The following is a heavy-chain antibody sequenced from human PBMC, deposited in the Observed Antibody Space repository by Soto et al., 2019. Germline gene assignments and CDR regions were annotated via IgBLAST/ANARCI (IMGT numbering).Heavy chain of an antibody. D-gene: IGHD3-10*01. V-gene: IGHV3-33*01. Sequence: GGSLRLSCAASGFTFSSYGMHWVRQAPGKGLEWVAVIWYDGSNKYYADSVKGRFTISRDNSKNTLYLQMNSLRAEDTAVYYCARDSRRFGEFSYSDWFDPWGQGTLVTVSS. J-gene: IGHJ5*02. CDR1: GFTFSSYG. CDR3: ARDSRRFGEFSYSDWFDP. CDR2: IWYDGSNK.